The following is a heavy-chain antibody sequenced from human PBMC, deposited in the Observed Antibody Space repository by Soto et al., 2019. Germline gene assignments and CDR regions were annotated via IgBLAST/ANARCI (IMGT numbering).Heavy chain of an antibody. CDR3: ARGGYDFSGVNFDEGFDF. J-gene: IGHJ4*01. V-gene: IGHV4-59*11. CDR2: IFYTGIT. CDR1: GGSLSSHW. D-gene: IGHD3-22*01. Sequence: ASETLSLTCSVSGGSLSSHWWTWIRQPPGKGLQWVGHIFYTGITKYNPSLQSRVSISVDTSKDHFSLTLNSVTAADTAVYYCARGGYDFSGVNFDEGFDFWGQGIPVTVSS.